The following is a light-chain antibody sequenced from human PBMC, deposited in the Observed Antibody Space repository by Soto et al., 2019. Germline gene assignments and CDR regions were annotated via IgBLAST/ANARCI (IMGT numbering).Light chain of an antibody. V-gene: IGLV1-40*01. CDR2: GNS. Sequence: QSVLTQPPSVSGAPGQRVTISCTGSSSNIGAGDDVHWYQQLPGTAPKLLIYGNSNRPSGVPDRCSGSKSGTSASLAITGLQDAGEADDYCPAYDSSMSAHVVFGGGTKVTVL. CDR1: SSNIGAGDD. J-gene: IGLJ2*01. CDR3: PAYDSSMSAHVV.